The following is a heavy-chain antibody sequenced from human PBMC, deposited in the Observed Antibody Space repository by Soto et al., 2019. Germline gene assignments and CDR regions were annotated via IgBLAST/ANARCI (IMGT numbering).Heavy chain of an antibody. J-gene: IGHJ4*02. CDR3: TTGPPRYSSPDY. D-gene: IGHD6-13*01. Sequence: GGSLSLSCKAAGGMCSSYVMSWVRQAQGKGLEWVGRIKSKTDGGTTDYAAPVKGRFTISRDDSKNTLYLQMNSLKTEDTAVYYCTTGPPRYSSPDYWGQGTLVTVSS. CDR1: GGMCSSYV. CDR2: IKSKTDGGTT. V-gene: IGHV3-15*01.